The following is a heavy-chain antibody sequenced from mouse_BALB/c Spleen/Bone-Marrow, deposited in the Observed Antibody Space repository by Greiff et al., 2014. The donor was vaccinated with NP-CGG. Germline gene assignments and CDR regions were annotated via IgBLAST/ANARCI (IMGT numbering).Heavy chain of an antibody. V-gene: IGHV1-7*01. Sequence: VQLQQSGAELAKPGASVKMSCKASGYTFTNYWMHWVKQRPGQGLEWIGYINLSAGYTEYNQKFKGKATLTADKSSSTAYMQLSSLTSEDSAVYYCARDDYDDYWGQGTTLTVSS. D-gene: IGHD2-4*01. CDR1: GYTFTNYW. CDR2: INLSAGYT. CDR3: ARDDYDDY. J-gene: IGHJ2*01.